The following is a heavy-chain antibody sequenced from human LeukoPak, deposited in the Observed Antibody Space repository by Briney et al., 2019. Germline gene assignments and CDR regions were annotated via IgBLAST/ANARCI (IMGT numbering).Heavy chain of an antibody. CDR1: GGSITGPF. CDR2: IYYSVST. Sequence: SETLSLTCTDSGGSITGPFWSWSRQPPGKGLEWIGYIYYSVSTNYNPSLKSRVTISVDTSKNQFSLKLTSVTAADTAVYYCARYYCGADCYYFDYWGQGTRVTVPS. J-gene: IGHJ4*02. CDR3: ARYYCGADCYYFDY. V-gene: IGHV4-59*08. D-gene: IGHD2-21*02.